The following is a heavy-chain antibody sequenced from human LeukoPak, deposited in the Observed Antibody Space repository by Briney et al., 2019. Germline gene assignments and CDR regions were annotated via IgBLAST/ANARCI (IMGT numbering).Heavy chain of an antibody. J-gene: IGHJ4*02. Sequence: PGGSLRLSCAASGFTFSNFFMNWVRQAPGKGLEWVSSISSTSSYIYYADAVKGRFTVSRDNAKNAVYLQMNSLRDEDTAVYYCARGLCGGDCYDYWGQGALVTVST. CDR3: ARGLCGGDCYDY. CDR1: GFTFSNFF. V-gene: IGHV3-21*01. D-gene: IGHD2-21*02. CDR2: ISSTSSYI.